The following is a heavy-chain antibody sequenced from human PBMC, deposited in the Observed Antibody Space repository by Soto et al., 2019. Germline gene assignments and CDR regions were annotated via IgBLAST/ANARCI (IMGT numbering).Heavy chain of an antibody. CDR1: GGSINNRSYY. CDR3: ARRMDIVSTADAFDI. Sequence: QLQLQESGPGLVKPSETLSLTCTVSGGSINNRSYYWGWIRQPPGKGLEWIGNIYYSGSTYYNPSLNSRVNISIDTSKNQFSLKLSSVTAADTAVYYCARRMDIVSTADAFDIWGQGTMGTVSS. J-gene: IGHJ3*02. D-gene: IGHD5-12*01. CDR2: IYYSGST. V-gene: IGHV4-39*01.